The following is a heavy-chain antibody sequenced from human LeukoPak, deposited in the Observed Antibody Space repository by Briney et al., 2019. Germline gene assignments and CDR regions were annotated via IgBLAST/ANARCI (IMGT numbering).Heavy chain of an antibody. D-gene: IGHD2-2*02. Sequence: ASVKVSCKASGYTFTGYYMHWVRPAPGQGLEWMGWINPNSGGTNYAQKFQGRVTMTRDTSISTAYMELSRLRSDDTAVYYCARGRDIVVVPAAIVYWGQGTLVTVSS. J-gene: IGHJ4*02. V-gene: IGHV1-2*02. CDR3: ARGRDIVVVPAAIVY. CDR2: INPNSGGT. CDR1: GYTFTGYY.